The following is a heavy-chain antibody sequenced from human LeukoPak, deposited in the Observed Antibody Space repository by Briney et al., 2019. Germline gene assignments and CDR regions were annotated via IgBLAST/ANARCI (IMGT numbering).Heavy chain of an antibody. J-gene: IGHJ4*02. Sequence: GGSLRLSCVAPGFSFSGYGMHWVRQAPGKGLEWVALIWYDGSNKYYADSVKGRFIIPRDNSKNTLYLQMNSLRGEDTAVYYCAKDEAAAGTEGGDYWGQGTLVTVSS. CDR2: IWYDGSNK. CDR1: GFSFSGYG. CDR3: AKDEAAAGTEGGDY. V-gene: IGHV3-33*06. D-gene: IGHD6-13*01.